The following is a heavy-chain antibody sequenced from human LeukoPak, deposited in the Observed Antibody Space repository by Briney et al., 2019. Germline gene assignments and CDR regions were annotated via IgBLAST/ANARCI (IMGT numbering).Heavy chain of an antibody. CDR1: GFTFSSYW. V-gene: IGHV3-74*01. Sequence: GGSLILSCAASGFTFSSYWMHWVRHAPGKGLVWVSRINSDGSSTSYADSVKGRFTISRDNAKNTLYLQMNSLRAEDTAVYYCARGRGGYYYFNYWGQGTLVTVSS. D-gene: IGHD3-22*01. CDR2: INSDGSST. CDR3: ARGRGGYYYFNY. J-gene: IGHJ4*02.